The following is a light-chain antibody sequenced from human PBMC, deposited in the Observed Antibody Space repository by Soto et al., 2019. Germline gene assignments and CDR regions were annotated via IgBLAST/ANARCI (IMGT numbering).Light chain of an antibody. CDR3: QQYNSYWT. CDR1: QRISSW. V-gene: IGKV1-5*03. Sequence: DIKMTQSPSTLPASVGDRVTITCRASQRISSWFAWYQQKPGKAPKLLIYKASSLESGVPSRFSGSGPGTEFTLNISSLQPDDFATYYCQQYNSYWTFVQRTKVDVK. J-gene: IGKJ1*01. CDR2: KAS.